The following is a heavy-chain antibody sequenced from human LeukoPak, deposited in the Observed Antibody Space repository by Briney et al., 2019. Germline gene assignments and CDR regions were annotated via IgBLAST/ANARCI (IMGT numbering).Heavy chain of an antibody. V-gene: IGHV3-21*04. Sequence: GGSLRLSCAGSGFTFSHYSMNWVRQAPGKGLEWVASFGSDLSFRSVADSLKGRFTISRDNAENSIYLHMNSLRAEDTALYHCARDYFGSPSALDYWGQGTLVTVSS. D-gene: IGHD1-26*01. CDR3: ARDYFGSPSALDY. J-gene: IGHJ4*02. CDR2: FGSDLSFR. CDR1: GFTFSHYS.